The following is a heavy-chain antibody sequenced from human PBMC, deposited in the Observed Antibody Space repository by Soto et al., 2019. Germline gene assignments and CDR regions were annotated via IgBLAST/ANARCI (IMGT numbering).Heavy chain of an antibody. Sequence: QVQLQESGPGLVKPSETLSLTCSVSGGSIGSYYWGWIRQPPGKGLEWIGYIYYSGSTNYNPSLKSRVTISVDTSKNQSSLKLSSVTAADTAVYYCARGGWRQIDYWGQGTLVTVSS. CDR3: ARGGWRQIDY. CDR2: IYYSGST. CDR1: GGSIGSYY. J-gene: IGHJ4*02. D-gene: IGHD3-3*01. V-gene: IGHV4-59*08.